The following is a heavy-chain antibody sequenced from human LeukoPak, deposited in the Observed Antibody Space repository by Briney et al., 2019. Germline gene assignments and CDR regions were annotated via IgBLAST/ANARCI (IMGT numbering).Heavy chain of an antibody. V-gene: IGHV1-2*02. J-gene: IGHJ4*02. D-gene: IGHD3-9*01. CDR3: ARYDILTGYRQGFDY. Sequence: EASVKVSCKASGYTFTGYYMHWVRQAPGQELEWMGWINPNSGGTNYAQKFQGRVTMTRDTSISTAYMELSRLRSDDTAVYYCARYDILTGYRQGFDYWGQGTLVTVSS. CDR2: INPNSGGT. CDR1: GYTFTGYY.